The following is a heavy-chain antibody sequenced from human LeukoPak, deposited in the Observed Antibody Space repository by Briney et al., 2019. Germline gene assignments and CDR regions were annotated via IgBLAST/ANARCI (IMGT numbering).Heavy chain of an antibody. CDR2: ISSSGSSI. V-gene: IGHV3-11*04. Sequence: PGGSLRLSCAASGFTFSDHYMSWIRQAPGKGLEWVSYISSSGSSIYYADSVRGRFTISRDNAKNSLYLQMISLRAEDTAVYYCARDPVEISYDYWGQGTLVTVSS. CDR1: GFTFSDHY. J-gene: IGHJ4*02. D-gene: IGHD5-24*01. CDR3: ARDPVEISYDY.